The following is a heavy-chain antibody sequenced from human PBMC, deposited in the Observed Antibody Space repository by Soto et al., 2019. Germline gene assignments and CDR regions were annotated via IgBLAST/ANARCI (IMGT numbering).Heavy chain of an antibody. CDR3: AKDLTIFGVVITRGDFDY. Sequence: GGSMRLSCAASGFTFSSYGMHWVRQAPGKGLEWVAVISYDGSNKYYADSVKGRFTISRDNSKNTLYLQMNSLRAEDTAVYYCAKDLTIFGVVITRGDFDYWGQGTLVTVS. CDR2: ISYDGSNK. CDR1: GFTFSSYG. J-gene: IGHJ4*02. V-gene: IGHV3-30*18. D-gene: IGHD3-3*01.